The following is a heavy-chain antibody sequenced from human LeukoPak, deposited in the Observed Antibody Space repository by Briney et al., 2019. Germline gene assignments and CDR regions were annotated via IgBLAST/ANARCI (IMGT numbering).Heavy chain of an antibody. D-gene: IGHD6-19*01. V-gene: IGHV4-39*07. CDR1: GGSISSSSYY. CDR2: IYYSGST. Sequence: SETLSLTCTVSGGSISSSSYYWGWIRQPPGKGLEWIGGIYYSGSTYYNPSLKSRVTISVDTSKNQFSLKLSSVTAADTAVYYCARSQQWLEAHDYWGQGTLVTVSS. CDR3: ARSQQWLEAHDY. J-gene: IGHJ4*02.